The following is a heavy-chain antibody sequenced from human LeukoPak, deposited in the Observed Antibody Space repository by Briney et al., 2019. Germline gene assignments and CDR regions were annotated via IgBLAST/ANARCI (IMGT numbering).Heavy chain of an antibody. D-gene: IGHD3-3*01. Sequence: PSETLSLTCTVSGYSISSGYYWGWIRQPPGKGLEWIGSIYHSGSTYYNLSLKSRVTISVDTSKNQFSLKLSSVTAADTAVYYCARFYDFWSGYFYFDYWGQGTLVTVSS. CDR1: GYSISSGYY. V-gene: IGHV4-38-2*02. J-gene: IGHJ4*02. CDR2: IYHSGST. CDR3: ARFYDFWSGYFYFDY.